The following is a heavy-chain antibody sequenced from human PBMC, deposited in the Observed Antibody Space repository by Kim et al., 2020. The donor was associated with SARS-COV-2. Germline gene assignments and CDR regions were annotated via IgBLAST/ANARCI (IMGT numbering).Heavy chain of an antibody. CDR3: ARGVYDILTGGPVGAFDI. Sequence: ASVKVSCKASGYTFTSYYMHWVRQAPGQGLEWMGIINPSGGSTSYAQKFQGRVTMTRDTSTSTVYMELSSLRSEDTAVYYCARGVYDILTGGPVGAFDIWGQGTMVTVSS. J-gene: IGHJ3*02. CDR2: INPSGGST. CDR1: GYTFTSYY. V-gene: IGHV1-46*01. D-gene: IGHD3-9*01.